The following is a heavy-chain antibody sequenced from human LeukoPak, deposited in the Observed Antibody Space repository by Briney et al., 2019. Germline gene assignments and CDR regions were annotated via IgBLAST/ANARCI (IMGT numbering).Heavy chain of an antibody. J-gene: IGHJ4*02. Sequence: GESLKISCKGFGYTFTTYWIAWVRQMPGKGVEWMWIIYPRDSDTRYSPSFQCQVTMSADKSISTAYLEWSSLKASDTAMYYCARDFGPSLFDNWGQGTLVTVST. V-gene: IGHV5-51*01. CDR3: ARDFGPSLFDN. D-gene: IGHD2/OR15-2a*01. CDR2: IYPRDSDT. CDR1: GYTFTTYW.